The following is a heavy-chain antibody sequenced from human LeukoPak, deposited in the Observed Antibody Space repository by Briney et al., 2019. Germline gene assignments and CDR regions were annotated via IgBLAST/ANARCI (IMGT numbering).Heavy chain of an antibody. V-gene: IGHV3-74*01. CDR2: INIDGSYT. Sequence: GGSLRLSCAASGFTFSNYWMHWVRQSPGKGPVWVARINIDGSYTSYADSVKGRFTISRDNAKNSLYLQMNSLRAEDTAVYYCARDTASDYYDSSGYAPFDYWGQGTLVTVSS. CDR3: ARDTASDYYDSSGYAPFDY. CDR1: GFTFSNYW. D-gene: IGHD3-22*01. J-gene: IGHJ4*02.